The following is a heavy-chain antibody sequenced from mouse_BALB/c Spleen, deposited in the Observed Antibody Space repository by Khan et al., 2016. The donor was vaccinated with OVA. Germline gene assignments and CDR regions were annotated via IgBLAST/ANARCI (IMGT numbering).Heavy chain of an antibody. CDR3: ARSNGNYWFAY. Sequence: QIQLVQSGPELKKPGETVKISCKASGYTLTNYGMNWVKQAPGKGLKWMGWINTYTGEPTFADDFKGRFAFSLETSASTAYLQINNLENEDTATYFCARSNGNYWFAYWGQGTLVTFSA. CDR1: GYTLTNYG. CDR2: INTYTGEP. J-gene: IGHJ3*01. D-gene: IGHD2-1*01. V-gene: IGHV9-3-1*01.